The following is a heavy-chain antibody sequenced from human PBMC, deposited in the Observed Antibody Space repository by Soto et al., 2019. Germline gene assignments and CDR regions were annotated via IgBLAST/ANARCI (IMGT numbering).Heavy chain of an antibody. J-gene: IGHJ3*02. CDR3: ASKFGELLADAFDI. CDR2: IYHSGST. Sequence: QVQLQESGPGLVKPSGTLSLTCAVSGDSISSRNWWSWVRQPPGKGLEWIGEIYHSGSTNYNPSLKSRVTISVDKSKNQFSLRLTSVTAADTAVYYCASKFGELLADAFDIWGLGTMVTVSS. V-gene: IGHV4-4*02. CDR1: GDSISSRNW. D-gene: IGHD3-10*01.